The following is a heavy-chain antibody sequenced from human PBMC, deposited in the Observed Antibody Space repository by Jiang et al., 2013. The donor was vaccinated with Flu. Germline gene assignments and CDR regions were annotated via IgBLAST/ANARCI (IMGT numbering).Heavy chain of an antibody. CDR2: ISDYNGKT. D-gene: IGHD1-26*01. CDR1: GYTFTSYG. V-gene: IGHV1-18*01. Sequence: GAEVKKPGASVKVSCKASGYTFTSYGINWVRQAPGQGLEWMGWISDYNGKTNYAQNLQGRGTMTIDTFTSTVYMELRSLRSDDTAIYYCARGSGSAQYHYGMDVWGQGTTVTVSS. CDR3: ARGSGSAQYHYGMDV. J-gene: IGHJ6*02.